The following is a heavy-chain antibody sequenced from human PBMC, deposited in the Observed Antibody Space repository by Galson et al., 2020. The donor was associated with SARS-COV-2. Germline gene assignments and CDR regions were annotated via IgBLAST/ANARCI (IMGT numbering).Heavy chain of an antibody. V-gene: IGHV3-11*01. D-gene: IGHD6-13*01. Sequence: RQAPGKGLEWVSYISSSGSTIYYADSVKDRFTISRDNAKNSLYLQMNSLRAEDTAVYYCARDLVAAAGDPTHYYYYGMDVWGQGTTVTVSS. CDR2: ISSSGSTI. CDR3: ARDLVAAAGDPTHYYYYGMDV. J-gene: IGHJ6*02.